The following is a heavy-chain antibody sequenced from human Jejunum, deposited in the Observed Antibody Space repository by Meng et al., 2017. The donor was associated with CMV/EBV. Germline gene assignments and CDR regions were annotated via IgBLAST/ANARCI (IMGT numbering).Heavy chain of an antibody. CDR3: ARAGWAAIGY. V-gene: IGHV3-48*03. Sequence: CEASGFTFSSYEMSWVRQAPGKGLEWVSYISSGSAIIYYADSVKGRFTISRDNAKSSLYLQMNSLRAEDTALYYCARAGWAAIGYWGQGTVVTVSS. CDR2: ISSGSAII. CDR1: GFTFSSYE. J-gene: IGHJ4*02. D-gene: IGHD2-2*01.